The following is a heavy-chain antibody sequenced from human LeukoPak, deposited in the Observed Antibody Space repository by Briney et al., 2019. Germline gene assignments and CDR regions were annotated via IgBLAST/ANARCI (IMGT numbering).Heavy chain of an antibody. J-gene: IGHJ6*02. CDR1: GYTFTSYY. CDR2: INPSGGST. CDR3: ARVDTAMDNYYYYGMDV. Sequence: ASVKVSCKASGYTFTSYYMHWVRQAPGQGLEWMGIINPSGGSTSYAQKFQGRVTMTRDTSTSTVYMELSSLRSDDTAVYYCARVDTAMDNYYYYGMDVGGQGPTVTVS. V-gene: IGHV1-46*01. D-gene: IGHD5-18*01.